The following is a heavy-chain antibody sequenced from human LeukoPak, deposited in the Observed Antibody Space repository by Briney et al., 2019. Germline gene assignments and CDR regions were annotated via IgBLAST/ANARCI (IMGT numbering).Heavy chain of an antibody. CDR1: GGSISSYY. CDR2: IYYSGST. CDR3: ARALNYGSGSYLSYYYYYMDV. V-gene: IGHV4-59*01. J-gene: IGHJ6*03. D-gene: IGHD3-10*01. Sequence: SETLSLTCTVSGGSISSYYWSWIRQPPGKGLEWIGYIYYSGSTNYNPSLKSRVTISVDTSKNQFSLKLSSVTAADTAVYYCARALNYGSGSYLSYYYYYMDVWGKGTTVTISS.